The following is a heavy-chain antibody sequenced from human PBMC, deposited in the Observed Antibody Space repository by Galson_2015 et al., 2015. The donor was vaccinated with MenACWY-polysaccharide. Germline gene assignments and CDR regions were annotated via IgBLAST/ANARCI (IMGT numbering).Heavy chain of an antibody. CDR1: GFTFSNHW. J-gene: IGHJ4*02. V-gene: IGHV3-74*01. CDR2: INPDATII. Sequence: SLRLSCAASGFTFSNHWMHWVRQAPGEGRVWVSRINPDATIINYADPVKGRFAISRDNARDTLYLEMNSLRAEDTGVYFCARDRVDAVVIYDHTMFDSWGQGVLVTVSS. CDR3: ARDRVDAVVIYDHTMFDS. D-gene: IGHD5-18*01.